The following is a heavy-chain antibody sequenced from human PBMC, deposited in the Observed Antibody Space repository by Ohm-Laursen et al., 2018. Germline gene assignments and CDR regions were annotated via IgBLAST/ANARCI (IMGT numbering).Heavy chain of an antibody. CDR3: ARSDSLTYYFDY. CDR1: GGSISSYY. D-gene: IGHD3-22*01. Sequence: SETLSLTCTVSGGSISSYYWSWIRQPPGKGLEWIGYIYYSGSTYYNPSLKSRVTISVDTSKNQFSLKLSSVTAADTAVYYCARSDSLTYYFDYWGQGTLVTVSS. CDR2: IYYSGST. V-gene: IGHV4-59*08. J-gene: IGHJ4*02.